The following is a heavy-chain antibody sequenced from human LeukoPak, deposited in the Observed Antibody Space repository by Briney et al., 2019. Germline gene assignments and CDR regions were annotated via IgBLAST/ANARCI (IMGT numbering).Heavy chain of an antibody. CDR3: ARAGAARGSFDP. V-gene: IGHV4-34*01. Sequence: SETLSLTCAVYGGSFTAYYWSWIRQPPGKGLEWIGEINHSVSTNYNPPLKSRVTISVDPSKNQFSLKLSSVTAADTPVYYCARAGAARGSFDPWGQGTLVTVS. J-gene: IGHJ5*02. D-gene: IGHD6-6*01. CDR2: INHSVST. CDR1: GGSFTAYY.